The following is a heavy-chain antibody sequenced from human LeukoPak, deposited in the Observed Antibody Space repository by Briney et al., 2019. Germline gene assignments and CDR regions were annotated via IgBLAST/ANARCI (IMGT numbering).Heavy chain of an antibody. CDR2: IYPGDSDT. V-gene: IGHV5-51*01. D-gene: IGHD3-22*01. Sequence: GESLQISCKGSGYSFTSYWIGWVRPMPGKGLEWMGIIYPGDSDTRYSPSFQGQVTISADKSISTAYLQWSSLKASDTAMYYCARHEYYYDSSGYYGIDYWGQGTLVTVSS. J-gene: IGHJ4*02. CDR3: ARHEYYYDSSGYYGIDY. CDR1: GYSFTSYW.